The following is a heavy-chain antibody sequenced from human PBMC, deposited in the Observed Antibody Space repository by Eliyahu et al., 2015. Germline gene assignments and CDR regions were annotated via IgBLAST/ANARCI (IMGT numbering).Heavy chain of an antibody. CDR2: IYSGGST. CDR1: GFTVSSNY. CDR3: ARGPIVATIGDFDY. V-gene: IGHV3-53*04. J-gene: IGHJ4*02. Sequence: EVQLVESGGGLVQPGGSLRLSCAASGFTVSSNYMSWVRQAPGXGLEWVSVIYSGGSTYYADSVKGRFTISRHNSKNTLYLQMNSLRAEDTAVYYCARGPIVATIGDFDYWGQGTLVTVSS. D-gene: IGHD5-12*01.